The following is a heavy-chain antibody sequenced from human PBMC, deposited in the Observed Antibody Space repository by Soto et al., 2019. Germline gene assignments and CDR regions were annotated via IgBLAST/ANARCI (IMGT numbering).Heavy chain of an antibody. CDR2: MNPNSGNT. CDR1: GYTFTSYD. V-gene: IGHV1-8*01. D-gene: IGHD3-16*01. J-gene: IGHJ4*02. Sequence: ASVKVSCKASGYTFTSYDINWVRQATGQGLEWMGWMNPNSGNTGYAQKFQGRVTMTRNTSISTAYMELSSLRSEDTAVYYCVWGVGDTTSYFDYWGQGTLVTVSS. CDR3: VWGVGDTTSYFDY.